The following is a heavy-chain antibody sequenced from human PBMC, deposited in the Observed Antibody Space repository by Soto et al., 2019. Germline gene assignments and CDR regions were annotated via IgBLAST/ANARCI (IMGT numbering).Heavy chain of an antibody. D-gene: IGHD3-10*01. J-gene: IGHJ3*02. CDR1: GGSISSGGYY. Sequence: SETLSLTCTVSGGSISSGGYYWSWIRQHPGKGLEWIGYIYYSGSTYYNPSLKSRVTISVDTSKNQFSLKLSSVTAADTAVYYCARVWGGAFDIWGQGTMVTVSS. V-gene: IGHV4-31*03. CDR3: ARVWGGAFDI. CDR2: IYYSGST.